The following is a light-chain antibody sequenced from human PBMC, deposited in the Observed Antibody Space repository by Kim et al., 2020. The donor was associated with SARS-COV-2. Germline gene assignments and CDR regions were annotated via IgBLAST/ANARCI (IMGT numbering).Light chain of an antibody. CDR1: SLRSYY. V-gene: IGLV3-19*01. J-gene: IGLJ3*02. CDR3: NSRDSSGNHLV. Sequence: SSELTQDPAVSVALGQTVRITCQGDSLRSYYASWYPQKPGQAPVLVIYGKNTRPSGIPDRFSGSSSGNTASLTITGAPSEDEADYYCNSRDSSGNHLVFG. CDR2: GKN.